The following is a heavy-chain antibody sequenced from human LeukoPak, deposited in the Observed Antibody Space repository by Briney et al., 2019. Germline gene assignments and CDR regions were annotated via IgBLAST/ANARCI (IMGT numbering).Heavy chain of an antibody. CDR1: GFTFGDYA. J-gene: IGHJ6*03. Sequence: PGGSLRLSCTASGFTFGDYAMSWVRQAPGKGLEWVGRIKSKTDGGTTDYAAPVKGRFTISRDDSKNTLYLQMNSLKTEDTAVYYCTTKSMVRGVIRYYYYYMDVWGKGTTVTVSS. CDR2: IKSKTDGGTT. V-gene: IGHV3-15*01. CDR3: TTKSMVRGVIRYYYYYMDV. D-gene: IGHD3-10*01.